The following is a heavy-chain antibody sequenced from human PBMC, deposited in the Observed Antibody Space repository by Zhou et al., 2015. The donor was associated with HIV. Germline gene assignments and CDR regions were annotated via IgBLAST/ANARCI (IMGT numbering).Heavy chain of an antibody. V-gene: IGHV1-3*01. J-gene: IGHJ6*02. Sequence: QVQLVQSGAEAKKPGASVKVSCKASGYTFTGYAMHWVRQAPGQRLEWMGWINAGNGNTRYLQKFQGRVTITRDTSANTAYMELSSLISEDTAVYYCARDRRWLRFGDYSYGLDVWGQGTTVTVSS. D-gene: IGHD5-12*01. CDR3: ARDRRWLRFGDYSYGLDV. CDR2: INAGNGNT. CDR1: GYTFTGYA.